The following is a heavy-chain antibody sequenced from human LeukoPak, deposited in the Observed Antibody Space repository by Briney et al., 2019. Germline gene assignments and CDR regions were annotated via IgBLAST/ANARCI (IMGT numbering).Heavy chain of an antibody. CDR2: IKQDGSDK. Sequence: GGSLRLSCAASGFSFSRCWMSWVRQAPGKGLEWVADIKQDGSDKYYVDSVKGRFTISRDNSKNTLYLQMNSLRAEDTAVYYCARGGPAAGRFDYWGQGTLVTVSS. D-gene: IGHD6-13*01. CDR1: GFSFSRCW. V-gene: IGHV3-7*01. CDR3: ARGGPAAGRFDY. J-gene: IGHJ4*02.